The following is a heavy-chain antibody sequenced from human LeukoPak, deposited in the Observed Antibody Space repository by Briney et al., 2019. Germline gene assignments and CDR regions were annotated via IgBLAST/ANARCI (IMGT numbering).Heavy chain of an antibody. Sequence: GESLKISCKGSGYSFTSYGISWVRQAPGQGLEWMGWISAYNGNTNYAQKLQGRVTMTTDTSTSTAYMELRSLRSDDTAVYYCARVEVPAAIREYYYYYMDVWGKGTTVTVSS. CDR3: ARVEVPAAIREYYYYYMDV. CDR1: GYSFTSYG. J-gene: IGHJ6*03. CDR2: ISAYNGNT. D-gene: IGHD2-2*02. V-gene: IGHV1-18*01.